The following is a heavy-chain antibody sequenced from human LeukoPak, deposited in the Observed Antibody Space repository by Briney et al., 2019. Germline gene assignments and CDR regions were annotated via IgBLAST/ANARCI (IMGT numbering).Heavy chain of an antibody. D-gene: IGHD4-11*01. V-gene: IGHV1-18*01. CDR2: ISTYNGST. CDR3: ARDPTTQTFDY. Sequence: ASVKVSCKASGYTFTSYGISWVRQAPGQGLEWMGWISTYNGSTNYAQKLQGRVTMTTDTSTTTAYMELRSLTSDDTAVYYCARDPTTQTFDYWGQGTLVTVSS. CDR1: GYTFTSYG. J-gene: IGHJ4*02.